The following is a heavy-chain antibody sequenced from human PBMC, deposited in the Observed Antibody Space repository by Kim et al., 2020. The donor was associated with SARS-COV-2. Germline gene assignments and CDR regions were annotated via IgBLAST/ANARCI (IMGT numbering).Heavy chain of an antibody. Sequence: FQGRVTITADESTSTAYMELSSLRSEDTAVYYCAREGIAAADLDYYGMDVWGQGTTVTVSS. J-gene: IGHJ6*02. V-gene: IGHV1-69*01. D-gene: IGHD6-13*01. CDR3: AREGIAAADLDYYGMDV.